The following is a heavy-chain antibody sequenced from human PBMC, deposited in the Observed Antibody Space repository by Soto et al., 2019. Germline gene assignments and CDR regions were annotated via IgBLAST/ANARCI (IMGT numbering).Heavy chain of an antibody. CDR2: IIPIFGTA. Sequence: QVQLVQSGAEVKKPGSSVKVSCKASGGTFSSYAISWVRQAPGQGLEWMGGIIPIFGTANYAQKFQGRVTITADEYTSTAYMELSSLRSEDTAVYYCARVYCSGGSCYFGWFDPWGQGTLVTVSS. CDR1: GGTFSSYA. J-gene: IGHJ5*02. V-gene: IGHV1-69*01. CDR3: ARVYCSGGSCYFGWFDP. D-gene: IGHD2-15*01.